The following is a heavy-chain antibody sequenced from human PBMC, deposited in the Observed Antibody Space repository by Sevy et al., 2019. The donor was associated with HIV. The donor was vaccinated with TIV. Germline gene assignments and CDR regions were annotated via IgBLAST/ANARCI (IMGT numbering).Heavy chain of an antibody. CDR1: GYSFTNHW. CDR3: AGRLRGYYSSGMDV. J-gene: IGHJ6*02. CDR2: MYPGDSDT. V-gene: IGHV5-51*01. D-gene: IGHD3-16*01. Sequence: GGSLRLSCKGSGYSFTNHWIAWVRQMPGRGLEWMGIMYPGDSDTTYSPSFQGQVTITADKSISTTYLQWTSLKASDTAIYYCAGRLRGYYSSGMDVWGQGTTVTVSS.